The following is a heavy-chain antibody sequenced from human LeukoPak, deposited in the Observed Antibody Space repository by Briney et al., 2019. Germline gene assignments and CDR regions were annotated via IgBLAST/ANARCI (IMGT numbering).Heavy chain of an antibody. J-gene: IGHJ6*02. D-gene: IGHD5-18*01. CDR3: VRDLQVRYSYGDYYYYYGMDV. CDR1: GFTFSSYA. Sequence: GGSLRLSCAASGFTFSSYAMHWVRQAPGKGLEWVAVISYDGSNKYYADSVKGRFTISRDNSKNTLYLQMNSLRAEDTAVYYCVRDLQVRYSYGDYYYYYGMDVWGQGTTVTVSS. CDR2: ISYDGSNK. V-gene: IGHV3-30-3*01.